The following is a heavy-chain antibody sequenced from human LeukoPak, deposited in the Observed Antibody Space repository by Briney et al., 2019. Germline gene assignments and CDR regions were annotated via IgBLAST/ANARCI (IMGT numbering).Heavy chain of an antibody. D-gene: IGHD3-22*01. V-gene: IGHV3-74*03. CDR1: GFTFSSYW. J-gene: IGHJ1*01. CDR3: ARDADTSDYPSF. Sequence: GGSLILSCAASGFTFSSYWMHWVRHAPGQGLVWVSRINSDGSDTKYADSVKGRFTISRDSAKNTLYLQMNSLRAEDTAVYYCARDADTSDYPSFWGQGTLVTVSS. CDR2: INSDGSDT.